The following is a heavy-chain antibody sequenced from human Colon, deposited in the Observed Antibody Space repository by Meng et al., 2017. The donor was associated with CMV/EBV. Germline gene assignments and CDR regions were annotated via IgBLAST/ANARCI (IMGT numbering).Heavy chain of an antibody. CDR2: INWNGGST. Sequence: GESLKISCVASGFTFDDYGMNWVRQSPGKGLQWVAGINWNGGSTGYAGSVRGRFTISRDNAKNSLYLQINSLRAEDAALYYCARAVREQYGMDVWGQGTTVTVSS. V-gene: IGHV3-20*04. J-gene: IGHJ6*02. D-gene: IGHD1-26*01. CDR1: GFTFDDYG. CDR3: ARAVREQYGMDV.